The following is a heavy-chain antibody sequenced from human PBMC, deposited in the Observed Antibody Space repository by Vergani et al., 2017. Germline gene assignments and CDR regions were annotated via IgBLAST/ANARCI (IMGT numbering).Heavy chain of an antibody. D-gene: IGHD4-17*01. J-gene: IGHJ3*02. CDR3: ARNLLADYGDYAIPSGAFDI. CDR2: INPNSGGT. Sequence: QVQLVQSGAEVKKPGASVKVSCKASGYTFTGYYMHWVRQAPGQGLEWMGWINPNSGGTNYAQKFQGRVAISVDTSKNQFTLKLSTVTAADMAVYYCARNLLADYGDYAIPSGAFDIWGQGTMVTVSS. CDR1: GYTFTGYY. V-gene: IGHV1-2*02.